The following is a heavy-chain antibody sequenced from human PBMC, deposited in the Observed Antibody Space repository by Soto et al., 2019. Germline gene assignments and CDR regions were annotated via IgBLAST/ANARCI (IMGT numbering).Heavy chain of an antibody. Sequence: EVQLVESGGGLVKPGGSLRLSCAASGFTFSNAWMSWVRQAPGKGLEWVGRIKSKTDGGTTDYAAPVKGRFTISRDDSKNTLYLQMNSLKTEDTAVYYCTTGVLRYFDWLLSGLDYWGQGPLVTVSS. V-gene: IGHV3-15*01. CDR2: IKSKTDGGTT. J-gene: IGHJ4*02. CDR1: GFTFSNAW. CDR3: TTGVLRYFDWLLSGLDY. D-gene: IGHD3-9*01.